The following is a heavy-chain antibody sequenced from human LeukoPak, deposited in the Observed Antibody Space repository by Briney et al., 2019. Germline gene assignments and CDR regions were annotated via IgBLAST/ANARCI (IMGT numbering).Heavy chain of an antibody. V-gene: IGHV3-9*01. CDR1: GFTVSTNY. D-gene: IGHD3-9*01. J-gene: IGHJ4*02. CDR2: INWNNGGI. Sequence: GGSLRLSCAASGFTVSTNYMNWVRRAPGQGLEWVTGINWNNGGIVYAASVRGRFTVSRDNAKNTLYLQMNRLGPEDTAFYYCARDDYDTLGYNFHYWGQGTLVTVSS. CDR3: ARDDYDTLGYNFHY.